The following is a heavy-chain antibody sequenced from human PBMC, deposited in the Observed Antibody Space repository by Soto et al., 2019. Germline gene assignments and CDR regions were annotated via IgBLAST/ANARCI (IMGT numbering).Heavy chain of an antibody. J-gene: IGHJ6*02. V-gene: IGHV1-2*02. CDR3: ARDLIVDGPDNYAMDV. CDR1: GYSLRGNY. Sequence: GASVKVSCKASGYSLRGNYIHWVRQTPGQGLEWMRWINPNSSGRVYAQKFQGRVTMTRDTSLTTVYMQLNRLTSDDSAVYYCARDLIVDGPDNYAMDVWGQGTTVTV. D-gene: IGHD3-22*01. CDR2: INPNSSGR.